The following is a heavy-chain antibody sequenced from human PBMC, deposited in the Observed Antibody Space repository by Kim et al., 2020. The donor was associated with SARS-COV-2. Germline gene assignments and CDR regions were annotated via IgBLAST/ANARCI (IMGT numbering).Heavy chain of an antibody. J-gene: IGHJ4*02. CDR3: ARGGYFGSGSSLGY. CDR1: DGSVSSGSYY. D-gene: IGHD3-10*01. CDR2: FYYTGTT. Sequence: SETLSLTCTVSDGSVSSGSYYWSWIRQPPGKGLEWIGYFYYTGTTNYNPSLKSRVTISVDTSKNQFSLKLTSVTAADTAVYYCARGGYFGSGSSLGYWGQGTLVTVSS. V-gene: IGHV4-61*01.